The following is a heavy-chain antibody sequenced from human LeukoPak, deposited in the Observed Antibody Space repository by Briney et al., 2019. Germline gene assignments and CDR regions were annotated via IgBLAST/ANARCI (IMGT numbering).Heavy chain of an antibody. Sequence: PGGSLRLSCAASGFTVSSNYMSWVRQAPGKGLEWVSIIYNDGSTYYADSMKGRFTISRDNSKSTLYLQVNSLRAEDTAMYYCARNILFAFDIWGQGTMVTVSS. CDR3: ARNILFAFDI. V-gene: IGHV3-53*01. CDR1: GFTVSSNY. D-gene: IGHD2/OR15-2a*01. J-gene: IGHJ3*02. CDR2: IYNDGST.